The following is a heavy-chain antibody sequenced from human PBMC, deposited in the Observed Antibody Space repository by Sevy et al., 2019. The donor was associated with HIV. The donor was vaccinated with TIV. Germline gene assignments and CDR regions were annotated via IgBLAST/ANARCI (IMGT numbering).Heavy chain of an antibody. D-gene: IGHD3-10*01. CDR3: ARHPLLSAWFDP. Sequence: SETLSLTCTVSGGSISSSSYYWGWIRQPPGKGLEWIGSIYYSGSTYYNPSLKSRVTISVDTSKNQFSLKLSSVTAADTAVYYCARHPLLSAWFDPWCQGTLVTVSS. CDR1: GGSISSSSYY. V-gene: IGHV4-39*01. J-gene: IGHJ5*02. CDR2: IYYSGST.